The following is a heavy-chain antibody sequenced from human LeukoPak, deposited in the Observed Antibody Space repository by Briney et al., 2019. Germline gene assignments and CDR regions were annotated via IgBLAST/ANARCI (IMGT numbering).Heavy chain of an antibody. J-gene: IGHJ4*02. Sequence: GGSLRLFCAASGFTFSSYAMHWVRQAPGKGLEYVSAISSNGGSTFYADSVKGRFTISRDNSKNTLYLQMGSLRSEDMAVYYCARAFGADKFAEWGQRCLVTVSS. CDR3: ARAFGADKFAE. CDR2: ISSNGGST. CDR1: GFTFSSYA. D-gene: IGHD3-10*01. V-gene: IGHV3-64*02.